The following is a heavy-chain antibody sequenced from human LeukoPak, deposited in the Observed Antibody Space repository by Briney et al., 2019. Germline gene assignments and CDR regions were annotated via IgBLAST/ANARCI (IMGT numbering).Heavy chain of an antibody. CDR2: INPNSGGT. Sequence: ASVKVSCKASGYTFTGYYMHWVRQAPGQGLEWMGRINPNSGGTNYAQKFQGRVTMTRDTSISTAYMELSRLRSDDTAVYCCARTTYYYDSSGYYTPPHFDYWGQGTLVTVSS. CDR1: GYTFTGYY. D-gene: IGHD3-22*01. CDR3: ARTTYYYDSSGYYTPPHFDY. J-gene: IGHJ4*02. V-gene: IGHV1-2*06.